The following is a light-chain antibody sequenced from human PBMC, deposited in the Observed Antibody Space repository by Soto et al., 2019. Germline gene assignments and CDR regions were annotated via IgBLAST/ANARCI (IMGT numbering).Light chain of an antibody. J-gene: IGLJ3*02. CDR1: SGHSSYA. CDR2: VNSDGSH. CDR3: QTWITGIRV. Sequence: QSVLTQSPSASASLGASVKLTCTLSSGHSSYAIAWHQQQPEKGPRYLMKVNSDGSHTTGDGIPDRFSGSSSAAERYLTISSLQSEDEADYYCQTWITGIRVFGGGTKLTVL. V-gene: IGLV4-69*01.